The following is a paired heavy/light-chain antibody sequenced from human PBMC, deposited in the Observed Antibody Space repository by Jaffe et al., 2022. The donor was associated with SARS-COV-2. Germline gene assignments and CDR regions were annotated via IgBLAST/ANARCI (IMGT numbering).Light chain of an antibody. CDR3: QQYGSSPPYT. CDR2: GAS. V-gene: IGKV3-20*01. Sequence: EIVLTQSPGTLSLSPGEGATLSCRASQSVSNSDLAWYQQKPGRAPRLLIYGASSRATGIPDRFSGSGSGTDFTLTISRLEPEDFAVYYCQQYGSSPPYTFGQGTKLEIK. CDR1: QSVSNSD. J-gene: IGKJ2*01.
Heavy chain of an antibody. CDR3: ARVPYDYVWGSYRRLDY. V-gene: IGHV3-23*04. J-gene: IGHJ4*02. Sequence: EVQLVESGGGLVQPGGSLRLSCAASGFTFSSYAMSWVRQGPGKGLEWVSAISGSSGTTYYADSVKGRFTISRDKSKNTLYLQMNSLRAEDTAVYYCARVPYDYVWGSYRRLDYWGQGTLVTVSS. CDR2: ISGSSGTT. CDR1: GFTFSSYA. D-gene: IGHD3-16*02.